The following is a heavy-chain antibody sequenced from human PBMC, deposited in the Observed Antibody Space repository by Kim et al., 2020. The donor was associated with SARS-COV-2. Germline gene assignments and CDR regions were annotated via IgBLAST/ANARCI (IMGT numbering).Heavy chain of an antibody. D-gene: IGHD6-13*01. CDR3: ARHVDSSSPPGFDP. J-gene: IGHJ5*02. V-gene: IGHV4-39*01. Sequence: NPSLKSRVTISVDTSKNQFSLKLSSVTAADTAVYYCARHVDSSSPPGFDPWGQGTLVTVSS.